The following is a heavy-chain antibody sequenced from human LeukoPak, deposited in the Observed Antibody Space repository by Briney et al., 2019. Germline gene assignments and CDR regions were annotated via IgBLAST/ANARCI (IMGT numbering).Heavy chain of an antibody. CDR3: AREAYCGGDCYSGFDY. Sequence: ASVKVSCKASGYTFTGYYMHWVRQAPGQGLEWMGWINPNSGGTNYAQKFQGGVTMTRDTSISTAYMELSRLRSDDTAVYYCAREAYCGGDCYSGFDYWGQGTLVTVSS. CDR1: GYTFTGYY. J-gene: IGHJ4*02. CDR2: INPNSGGT. V-gene: IGHV1-2*02. D-gene: IGHD2-21*02.